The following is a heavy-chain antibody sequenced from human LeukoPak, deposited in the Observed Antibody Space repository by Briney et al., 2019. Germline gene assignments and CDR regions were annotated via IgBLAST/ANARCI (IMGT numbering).Heavy chain of an antibody. CDR2: ISGGGGST. Sequence: SGGSLRLSWAASGFTFSSYAMSWVRQAPGKGLEWVSAISGGGGSTYYADSVKGRFTISRDNSKNTLYLQMNSLRAEDTAVYYCARGNIAAAGIHYWGQGTLVIVSS. CDR3: ARGNIAAAGIHY. D-gene: IGHD6-13*01. V-gene: IGHV3-23*01. J-gene: IGHJ4*02. CDR1: GFTFSSYA.